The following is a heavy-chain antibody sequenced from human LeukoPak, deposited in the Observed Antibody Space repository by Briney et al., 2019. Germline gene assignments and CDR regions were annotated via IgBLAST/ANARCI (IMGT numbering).Heavy chain of an antibody. D-gene: IGHD1-26*01. Sequence: GASVTVSCTASGYTFTSYYMHWVRQAPGQGLEWMGTIRPSGSSTTYAQKIQGRVTMTWDMSTSTGYMELSSLRSEDTAVYYCVREKSGGYYDYWGQGTLVTVSS. V-gene: IGHV1-46*01. CDR2: IRPSGSST. J-gene: IGHJ4*02. CDR1: GYTFTSYY. CDR3: VREKSGGYYDY.